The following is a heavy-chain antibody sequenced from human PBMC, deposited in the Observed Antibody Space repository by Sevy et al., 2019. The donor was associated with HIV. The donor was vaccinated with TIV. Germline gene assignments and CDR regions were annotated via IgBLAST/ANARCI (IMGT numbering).Heavy chain of an antibody. V-gene: IGHV3-30*18. Sequence: GGSLRLSCAASGFTFSSYGMHWVRQAPGKGLEWVAVISYDGSNKYYADSVKGRFTISRDNSKNTLYLQMNSLRAEDTAVYYCAKEMNSSSSYWGQGTPVTVSS. D-gene: IGHD6-6*01. J-gene: IGHJ4*02. CDR2: ISYDGSNK. CDR1: GFTFSSYG. CDR3: AKEMNSSSSY.